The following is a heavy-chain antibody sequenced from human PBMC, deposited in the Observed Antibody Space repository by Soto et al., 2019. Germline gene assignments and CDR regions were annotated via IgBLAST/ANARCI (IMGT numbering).Heavy chain of an antibody. CDR1: GDSVSSNSAA. V-gene: IGHV6-1*01. J-gene: IGHJ5*02. CDR3: ARDGGSSWYGDWFDP. CDR2: TYYRSKWYN. Sequence: PSQTLSLTCVISGDSVSSNSAAWNWIRQSPSRGLEWLGRTYYRSKWYNDYAVSVKSRITINPDTSKNQFSLQLNSVTPEDTAVNYCARDGGSSWYGDWFDPWGQGTLVTVSS. D-gene: IGHD6-13*01.